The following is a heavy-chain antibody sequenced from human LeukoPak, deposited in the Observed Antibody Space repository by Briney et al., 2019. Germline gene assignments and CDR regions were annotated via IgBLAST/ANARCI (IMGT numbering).Heavy chain of an antibody. CDR1: GYTFTSYG. D-gene: IGHD1-26*01. CDR3: ARDGAGIVGATRQYYYYYMDV. CDR2: ISAYNGNT. Sequence: GASVKVSCKASGYTFTSYGISWVRQAPGQGLEWMGWISAYNGNTNYAQKFQGRVTMTRDTSISTAYMELSRLRSDDTAVYYCARDGAGIVGATRQYYYYYMDVWGKGTTVTVSS. J-gene: IGHJ6*03. V-gene: IGHV1-18*01.